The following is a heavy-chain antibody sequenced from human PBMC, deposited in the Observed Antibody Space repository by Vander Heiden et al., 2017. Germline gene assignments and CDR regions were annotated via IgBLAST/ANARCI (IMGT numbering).Heavy chain of an antibody. D-gene: IGHD3-9*01. J-gene: IGHJ4*02. CDR3: AKDYALNYDILTGYYDY. CDR1: GFTLSSYG. CDR2: ISYDGSNK. Sequence: QVQLVESGGGVVQPGRSLRLSCAASGFTLSSYGMHWVRQAPGKGLEWVAVISYDGSNKYYADSVKGRFTISRDNSKNTLYLQMNSLRAEDTAVYYCAKDYALNYDILTGYYDYWGQGTLVTVSS. V-gene: IGHV3-30*18.